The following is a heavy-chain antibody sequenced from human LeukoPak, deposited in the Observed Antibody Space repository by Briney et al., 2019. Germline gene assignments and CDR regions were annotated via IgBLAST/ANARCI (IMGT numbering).Heavy chain of an antibody. CDR1: GGSISSNMYY. CDR2: IYSSGST. Sequence: PSETLSLTCTVSGGSISSNMYYWGWVRQPPGKGLEWIGSIYSSGSTYYNPSLKSRVTISVDTSKNQFSLQLSSVIAADTAVYYCARGDAVHHWGQEPWSPSPQ. D-gene: IGHD2-21*02. J-gene: IGHJ4*02. V-gene: IGHV4-39*01. CDR3: ARGDAVHH.